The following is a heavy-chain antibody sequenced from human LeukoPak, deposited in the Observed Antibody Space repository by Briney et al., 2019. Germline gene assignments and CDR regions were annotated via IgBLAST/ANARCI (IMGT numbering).Heavy chain of an antibody. D-gene: IGHD3-3*01. CDR2: ISGSGAST. CDR1: GFTFSSYA. J-gene: IGHJ4*02. Sequence: PGGSLRLSCAASGFTFSSYAMKWVRQAPGKGLEWVSTISGSGASTYYADSVKGRFTISRDNSKNTLYLQMNSLRAEDTAVYYCAKDFWSGYYVGYFDYWGQGPLVTVSS. V-gene: IGHV3-23*01. CDR3: AKDFWSGYYVGYFDY.